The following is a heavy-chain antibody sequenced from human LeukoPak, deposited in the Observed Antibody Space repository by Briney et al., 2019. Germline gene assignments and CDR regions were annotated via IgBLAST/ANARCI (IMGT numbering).Heavy chain of an antibody. D-gene: IGHD5-12*01. J-gene: IGHJ3*01. V-gene: IGHV3-7*01. Sequence: PGGSLRLSCAASGFTFSSYWMSWVRQAPGKGLEWVANINQGGTEKYYADSVKGQFTVSRDNAKTSLYLQMNSLRAEDTAVYYCARDKFRGGYDEDAFDVWGQGTMVTVSS. CDR3: ARDKFRGGYDEDAFDV. CDR1: GFTFSSYW. CDR2: INQGGTEK.